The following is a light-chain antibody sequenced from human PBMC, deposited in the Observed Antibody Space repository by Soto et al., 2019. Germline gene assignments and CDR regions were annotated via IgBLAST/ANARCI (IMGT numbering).Light chain of an antibody. J-gene: IGKJ4*01. CDR2: GAS. CDR3: QQSYSTPPYT. CDR1: QSISSDH. V-gene: IGKV3-20*01. Sequence: EIVLTQSPGILSLSPGERATLACRASQSISSDHLAWYQQRPGQSPRLLIYGASSRTTGVPDRFSGSGSGTDFTLTISRLEPEDFATYYCQQSYSTPPYTFGGGTKVEIK.